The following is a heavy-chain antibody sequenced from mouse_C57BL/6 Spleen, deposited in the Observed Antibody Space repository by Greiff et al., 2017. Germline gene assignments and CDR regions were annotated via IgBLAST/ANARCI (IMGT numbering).Heavy chain of an antibody. V-gene: IGHV1-15*01. CDR2: IDPETGGT. CDR1: GYTFNDYE. J-gene: IGHJ3*01. CDR3: TAYYSNPFAC. D-gene: IGHD2-5*01. Sequence: QVQLQQSGAELVRPGASVTLSCKASGYTFNDYEMHWVKQTPVHGLEWIGAIDPETGGTAYNQKFKGKAILPADKSSSTAYMELRSLTSEASAVYYCTAYYSNPFACWGQGTLVTVSA.